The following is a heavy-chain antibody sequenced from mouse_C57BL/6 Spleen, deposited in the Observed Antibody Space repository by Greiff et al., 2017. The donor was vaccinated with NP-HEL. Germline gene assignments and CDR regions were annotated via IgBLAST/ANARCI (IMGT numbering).Heavy chain of an antibody. CDR1: GFTFSNYW. CDR3: TAFGRRVYYAMDY. J-gene: IGHJ4*01. V-gene: IGHV6-3*01. CDR2: IRLKSDNYAT. D-gene: IGHD2-12*01. Sequence: EVKLEESGGGLVQPGGSMKLSCVASGFTFSNYWMNWVRQSPEKGLEWVAQIRLKSDNYATHYAESVKGRFTISRDDSKSSVYLQMNNLRAEDTGIYYCTAFGRRVYYAMDYWGQGTSVTVSS.